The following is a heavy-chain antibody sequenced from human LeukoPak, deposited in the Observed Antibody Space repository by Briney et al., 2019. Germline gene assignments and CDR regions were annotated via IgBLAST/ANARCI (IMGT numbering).Heavy chain of an antibody. CDR3: AELGITMIGGV. Sequence: GGSLRLSCAASGFTFSSYGMHWVRQAPGKGLEWVAFIRYDGDIKYCADSVKGRFTISRDNAKNSLYLQMNSLRAEDTAVYYCAELGITMIGGVWGKGTTVTISS. CDR1: GFTFSSYG. V-gene: IGHV3-30*02. D-gene: IGHD3-10*02. J-gene: IGHJ6*04. CDR2: IRYDGDIK.